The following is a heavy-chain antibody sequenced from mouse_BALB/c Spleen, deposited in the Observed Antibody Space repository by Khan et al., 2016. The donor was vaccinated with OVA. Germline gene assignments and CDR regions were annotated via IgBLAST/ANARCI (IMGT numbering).Heavy chain of an antibody. Sequence: QVQLEESGPGLVAPSQSLSITCTVSGFSLTSYGVHWVRQPPGKGLEWLGVIWAGGSTNYNSALMSRMSISKDNSKSPVFLKINSLQPDDTAMYSCARLEDIWGQGTTLTVSS. CDR1: GFSLTSYG. D-gene: IGHD1-3*01. CDR2: IWAGGST. V-gene: IGHV2-9*02. CDR3: ARLEDI. J-gene: IGHJ2*01.